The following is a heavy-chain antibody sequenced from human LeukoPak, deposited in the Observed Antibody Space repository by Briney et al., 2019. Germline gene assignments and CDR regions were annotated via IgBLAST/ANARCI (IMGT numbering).Heavy chain of an antibody. D-gene: IGHD3-16*01. CDR1: GYTFTSYD. Sequence: ASVKVSCKASGYTFTSYDINWVRQATGQGLEWMGWMNPNSGNTGYAQKFQGRVTMTRNTSISTAYMELSSLRSGDTAVYYCARVSGVVRVYYYYYGMDVWGQGTTVTVSS. CDR2: MNPNSGNT. V-gene: IGHV1-8*01. CDR3: ARVSGVVRVYYYYYGMDV. J-gene: IGHJ6*02.